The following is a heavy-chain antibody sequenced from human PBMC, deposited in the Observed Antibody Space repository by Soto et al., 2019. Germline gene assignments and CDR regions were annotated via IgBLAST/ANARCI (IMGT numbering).Heavy chain of an antibody. CDR2: INSNGGST. V-gene: IGHV3-64*01. CDR3: AREQRWLSL. CDR1: GFTFSSYA. Sequence: PGGSLKLSCAASGFTFSSYAMHWVRQAPGKGLEYVSAINSNGGSTYYANSVKGRFTISRDNSKNTLYLQMGSLRAEDMAVYYCAREQRWLSLWGQGP. J-gene: IGHJ4*02. D-gene: IGHD2-21*01.